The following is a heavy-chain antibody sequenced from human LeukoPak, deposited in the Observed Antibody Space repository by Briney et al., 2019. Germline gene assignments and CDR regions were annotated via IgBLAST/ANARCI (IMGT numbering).Heavy chain of an antibody. Sequence: GGSLRLSCAASGFIFSSYAMSWDRQAPGKGLEWVSSISVGGSSTYYVDSVKGRFTISRDNSKNTLYLQMSSLRAEDTAVYHCAKDPSTSTPNFYMDVWGKGTTVTVSS. CDR3: AKDPSTSTPNFYMDV. V-gene: IGHV3-23*01. J-gene: IGHJ6*03. CDR1: GFIFSSYA. CDR2: ISVGGSST. D-gene: IGHD2-8*01.